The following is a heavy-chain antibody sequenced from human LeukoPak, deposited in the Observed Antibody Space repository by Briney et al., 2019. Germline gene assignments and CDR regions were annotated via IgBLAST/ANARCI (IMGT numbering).Heavy chain of an antibody. V-gene: IGHV4-59*08. CDR1: AGSISGFY. CDR3: AAGGDGMATILADS. J-gene: IGHJ4*02. Sequence: SETLSLTSTVSAGSISGFYWSWLRQRPGQALEWIVYISYGRTTNYTHYLKSRLTISLHTSNNQFSLKLSSVTAADTAVYYCAAGGDGMATILADSWGQGTLVTVSS. D-gene: IGHD5-24*01. CDR2: ISYGRTT.